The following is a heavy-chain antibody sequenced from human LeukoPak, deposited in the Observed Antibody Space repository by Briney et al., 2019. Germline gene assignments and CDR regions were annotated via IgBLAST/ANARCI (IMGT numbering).Heavy chain of an antibody. V-gene: IGHV3-21*01. CDR3: AREAAYCSSTSCYYAFDI. CDR1: GFTFSSYS. CDR2: ISSSSSYI. D-gene: IGHD2-2*01. J-gene: IGHJ3*02. Sequence: GGSLRLSSAASGFTFSSYSMNWVRQAPGKGLEWVSSISSSSSYIYYADSVKGRFTISRDNAKNSLYLQMSSLRAEDTAVYYCAREAAYCSSTSCYYAFDIWGQGTMVTVSS.